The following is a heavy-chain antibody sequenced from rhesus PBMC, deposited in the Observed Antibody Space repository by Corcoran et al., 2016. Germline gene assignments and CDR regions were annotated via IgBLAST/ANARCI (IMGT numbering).Heavy chain of an antibody. V-gene: IGHV3S16*01. CDR2: ISSASSYI. D-gene: IGHD3-16*01. CDR1: GFTFSSYG. CDR3: TSANYYYSGSYFDY. Sequence: EVQLVESGGGLVQPGGSLRLSCAASGFTFSSYGMSWVRPAPGKGLEWVSSISSASSYIYYADSGKGRFTISRDNAKNSLSLQMNSLRAEDTAVYYCTSANYYYSGSYFDYWGQGVLVTVSS. J-gene: IGHJ4*01.